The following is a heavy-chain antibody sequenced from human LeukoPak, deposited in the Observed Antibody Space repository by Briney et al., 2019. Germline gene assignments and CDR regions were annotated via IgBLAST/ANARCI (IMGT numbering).Heavy chain of an antibody. Sequence: ASVKVSCKASGYTFTSYGISWVRRAPGQGLEWMGWISAYNGNTNYAQKLQGRVTMTTDTSTSTAYMELRSLRSDDTAVYYCARGVVPAAKRSYYYYGMDVWGQGTTVTVSS. D-gene: IGHD2-2*01. J-gene: IGHJ6*02. V-gene: IGHV1-18*01. CDR1: GYTFTSYG. CDR3: ARGVVPAAKRSYYYYGMDV. CDR2: ISAYNGNT.